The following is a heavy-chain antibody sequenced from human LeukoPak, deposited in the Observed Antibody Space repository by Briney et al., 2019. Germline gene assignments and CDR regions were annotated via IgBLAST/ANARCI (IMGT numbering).Heavy chain of an antibody. CDR1: GFTFSTYG. J-gene: IGHJ4*02. Sequence: GRSLRLSCAASGFTFSTYGIHWVRQAPGKGLEWVGLLSSGGINKHYADSVKGRFIISRDNSMNTLYPQMNSLGVEDTAVYYCARDHAGSGRAFDYWGQGTLVTVSS. CDR3: ARDHAGSGRAFDY. CDR2: LSSGGINK. V-gene: IGHV3-30*03. D-gene: IGHD2-15*01.